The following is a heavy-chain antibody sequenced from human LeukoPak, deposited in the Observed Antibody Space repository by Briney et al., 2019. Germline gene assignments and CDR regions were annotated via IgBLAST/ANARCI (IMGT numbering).Heavy chain of an antibody. D-gene: IGHD3-3*01. V-gene: IGHV1-69*04. CDR1: GGTFSSYA. Sequence: GASVKVSCKASGGTFSSYAISWVRQAPGQGLEWMGRIIPILGIANYAQKFQGRVTITADKSTSTAYMELSSLRSEDTAVYYCAAWNYDFWSGYSPFDYWGQGTLVTVSS. CDR2: IIPILGIA. J-gene: IGHJ4*02. CDR3: AAWNYDFWSGYSPFDY.